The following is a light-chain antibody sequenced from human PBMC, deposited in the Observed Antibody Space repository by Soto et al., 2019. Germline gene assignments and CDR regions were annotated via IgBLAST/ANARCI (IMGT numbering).Light chain of an antibody. CDR2: GAS. CDR1: QSVNSNY. J-gene: IGKJ2*01. CDR3: HQYGLLPRHP. Sequence: EIVLTQSPDTLSLSPGASATLSCRASQSVNSNYLAWYQQKPGQAPRLLIFGASSRATGVPNRFSGSGSGTDFTLTINSLEPEDFAVYYCHQYGLLPRHPFGQGTKLEIK. V-gene: IGKV3-20*01.